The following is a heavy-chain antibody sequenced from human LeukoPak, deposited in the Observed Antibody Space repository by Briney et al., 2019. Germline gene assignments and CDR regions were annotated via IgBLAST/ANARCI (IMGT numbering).Heavy chain of an antibody. V-gene: IGHV3-23*01. J-gene: IGHJ6*02. CDR1: GFTFSSYA. CDR2: ISGSGGST. CDR3: ARLETYYYYGMDV. D-gene: IGHD3-22*01. Sequence: PGGSLRLSCAASGFTFSSYAMSWVRQAPGKGLEWVSAISGSGGSTYYADPVKGRFTISRDNSKNTLYLQMNSLRAEDTAVYYCARLETYYYYGMDVWGQGTTVTVSS.